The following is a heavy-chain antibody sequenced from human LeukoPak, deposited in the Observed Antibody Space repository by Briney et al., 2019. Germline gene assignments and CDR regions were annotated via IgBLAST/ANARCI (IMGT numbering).Heavy chain of an antibody. CDR2: IIGSSGST. CDR3: AKGAYDYIEIAYFDY. Sequence: GGSLRLSCVASGFIFNNYTMNWVRQAPGKGLEWVSLIIGSSGSTFYADSVKGRFTISRDKSKNTLYLQMNSLRAEDTAVYYCAKGAYDYIEIAYFDYWGQGSLVTVSS. CDR1: GFIFNNYT. J-gene: IGHJ4*02. V-gene: IGHV3-23*01. D-gene: IGHD5-12*01.